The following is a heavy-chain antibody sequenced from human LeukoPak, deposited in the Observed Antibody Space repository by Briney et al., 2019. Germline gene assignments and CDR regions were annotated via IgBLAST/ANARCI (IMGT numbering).Heavy chain of an antibody. V-gene: IGHV3-66*04. CDR1: GFTVSSNY. Sequence: GESLRLSCAASGFTVSSNYMSWVRQAPGKGLEWVSIICSDGTTYYADSVKGRFTISRDNSKNTVYLQMNSLRAEDTAVYYCARLGAAVAGTAFNYWGQGTLVTVSS. J-gene: IGHJ4*02. CDR3: ARLGAAVAGTAFNY. CDR2: ICSDGTT. D-gene: IGHD6-13*01.